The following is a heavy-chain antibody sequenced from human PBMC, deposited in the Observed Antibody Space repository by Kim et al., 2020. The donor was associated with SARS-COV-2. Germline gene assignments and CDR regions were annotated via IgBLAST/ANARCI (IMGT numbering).Heavy chain of an antibody. D-gene: IGHD3-9*01. J-gene: IGHJ6*02. V-gene: IGHV4-4*07. CDR1: GGSISSYY. Sequence: SETLSLTCTVSGGSISSYYWSWIRQPAGKGLEWIGRIYTSGSTNYNPSLKSRVTMSVDTSKNQFSLKLSSVTAADTAVYYCARNRPYYDILTGYNYYYYGMDAWGPGTTVTVSS. CDR2: IYTSGST. CDR3: ARNRPYYDILTGYNYYYYGMDA.